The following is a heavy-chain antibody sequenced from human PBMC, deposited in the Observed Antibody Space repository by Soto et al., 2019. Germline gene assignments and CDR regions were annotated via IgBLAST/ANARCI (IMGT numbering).Heavy chain of an antibody. J-gene: IGHJ6*02. CDR2: ILYDGSNK. CDR3: ARDWDPEYYHYDNGMDV. CDR1: GFTFSSYG. Sequence: QVQLVESGGGVVQPGRSLRLSCAASGFTFSSYGMHWVRQAPGKGLEWVAVILYDGSNKYYADSVKGRLTITRDNSKNTLYLQMNSLRAEDTAVYYCARDWDPEYYHYDNGMDVWGQVTTVTVYS. D-gene: IGHD1-26*01. V-gene: IGHV3-33*01.